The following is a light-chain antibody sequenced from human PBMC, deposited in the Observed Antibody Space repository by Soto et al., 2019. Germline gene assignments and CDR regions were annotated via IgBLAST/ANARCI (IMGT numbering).Light chain of an antibody. CDR1: SSDVGGYNS. CDR2: DVG. CDR3: TSFTGSVTNV. J-gene: IGLJ1*01. Sequence: QSVLTQPASVSGSPGQSITISCTGTSSDVGGYNSVSWYQHHPGKATKLILYDVGDRPSGVFFRFSASKFVNLVSLTISVLQAANEADYFCTSFTGSVTNVFGGGTKVTVL. V-gene: IGLV2-14*03.